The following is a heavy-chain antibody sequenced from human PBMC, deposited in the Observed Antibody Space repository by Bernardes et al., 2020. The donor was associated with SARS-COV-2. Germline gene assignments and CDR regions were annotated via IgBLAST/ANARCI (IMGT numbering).Heavy chain of an antibody. CDR2: ISGSSGDI. Sequence: GGSLRLSCVVSGFTFSSYAMSWVRQAPGKGLEWVSGISGSSGDIYYGDSVKGRFTISRDNSKNTLYLQMNSLRAEDTAVYYCAKAHYDYIWGSYRYYNRDFDYWGQGTLVTVSS. V-gene: IGHV3-23*01. CDR1: GFTFSSYA. D-gene: IGHD3-16*02. J-gene: IGHJ4*02. CDR3: AKAHYDYIWGSYRYYNRDFDY.